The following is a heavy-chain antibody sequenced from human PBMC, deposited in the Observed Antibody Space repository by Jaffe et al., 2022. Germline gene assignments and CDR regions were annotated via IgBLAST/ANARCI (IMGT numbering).Heavy chain of an antibody. CDR1: HGSVNSAGYT. Sequence: QVQLQESGPGLVKPSQTLSLTCSVSHGSVNSAGYTWNWIRQPAGKGLEWIGRIFISGNTNYNPSLQTRVSISVDKSQNQFSLELTSVTAADTAIYYCAGRNCTSSKCSGFDSWGQGTLVAVSS. CDR2: IFISGNT. CDR3: AGRNCTSSKCSGFDS. J-gene: IGHJ4*02. D-gene: IGHD2-8*02. V-gene: IGHV4-61*02.